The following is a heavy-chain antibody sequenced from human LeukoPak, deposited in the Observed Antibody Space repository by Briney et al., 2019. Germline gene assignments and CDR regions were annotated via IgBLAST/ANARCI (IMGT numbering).Heavy chain of an antibody. D-gene: IGHD6-19*01. V-gene: IGHV4-34*01. CDR2: INHSGST. Sequence: SETLSLTCTVCGGSFSGYYWSWSRQPPGKGLEWIGEINHSGSTNYNPSLKSRVTISVDTSKNQFSLKLSSVTAADTAVYYCARSQWLVPLDYWGQGTLVTVSS. CDR1: GGSFSGYY. CDR3: ARSQWLVPLDY. J-gene: IGHJ4*02.